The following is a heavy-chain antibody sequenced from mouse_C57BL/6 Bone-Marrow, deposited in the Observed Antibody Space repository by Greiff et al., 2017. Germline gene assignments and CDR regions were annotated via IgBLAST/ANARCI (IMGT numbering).Heavy chain of an antibody. Sequence: ESGPGLLKPSQSLSLTCSVTGYSITSGYYWNWIRQFPGNKLEWMGYISYNGSNNYNPSLKNRISITRDTSKNQFFLKLNSVTTEDTATYYCARGYGSDYWGQGTTLTVSS. CDR3: ARGYGSDY. V-gene: IGHV3-6*01. CDR2: ISYNGSN. CDR1: GYSITSGYY. D-gene: IGHD1-1*01. J-gene: IGHJ2*01.